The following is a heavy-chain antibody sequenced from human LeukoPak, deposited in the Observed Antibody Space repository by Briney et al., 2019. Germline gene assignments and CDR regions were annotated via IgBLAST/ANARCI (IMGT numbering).Heavy chain of an antibody. D-gene: IGHD4-17*01. CDR3: ARLRATVTTFDGMDV. CDR2: IYPGDSDT. J-gene: IGHJ6*04. Sequence: KVSCKASGYSFTSYWIGWVRQVPGKGLEWMGIIYPGDSDTRYSPSFQGQVTISADKSISTAYLQWSSLKASDTAMYYCARLRATVTTFDGMDVWGKGTTVTVSS. V-gene: IGHV5-51*01. CDR1: GYSFTSYW.